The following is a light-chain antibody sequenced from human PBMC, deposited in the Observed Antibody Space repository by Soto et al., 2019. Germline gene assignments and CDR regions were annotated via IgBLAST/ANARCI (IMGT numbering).Light chain of an antibody. J-gene: IGKJ2*01. CDR2: NAS. V-gene: IGKV1-27*01. CDR1: QGISSY. CDR3: QRTYNAPPGNT. Sequence: IQLTQSPSSLSVSVGDRVTITCRVSQGISSYLRWYRQKPGKVPKLLIYNASKLQSGVPSRFSGSGSGSGTDFTLTISSLQPEDVATYSGQRTYNAPPGNTFGHGTKLE.